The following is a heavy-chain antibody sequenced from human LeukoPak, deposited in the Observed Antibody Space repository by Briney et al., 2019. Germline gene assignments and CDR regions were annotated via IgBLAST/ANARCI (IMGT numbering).Heavy chain of an antibody. CDR2: INPNSGGT. CDR3: ARDYYDSSGYYGYDY. V-gene: IGHV1-2*02. Sequence: GASVKVSCKASGYTFTGYYMHWVRQAPGQGLEWMGWINPNSGGTNYAQKFQGRVTMTRDTSISTAYMELSRLRSDDTAVYYCARDYYDSSGYYGYDYWGPGTLVTVSS. J-gene: IGHJ4*02. CDR1: GYTFTGYY. D-gene: IGHD3-22*01.